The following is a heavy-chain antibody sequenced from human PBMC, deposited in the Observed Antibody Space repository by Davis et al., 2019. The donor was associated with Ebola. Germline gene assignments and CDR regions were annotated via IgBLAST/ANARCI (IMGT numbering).Heavy chain of an antibody. V-gene: IGHV4-30-4*08. CDR3: ARDSSSWYESAYYYGMDV. CDR1: GGSVSSGGYY. CDR2: IYYSGST. J-gene: IGHJ6*04. Sequence: SETLSLTCTVSGGSVSSGGYYWNWLRQSPGKGLEWIGYIYYSGSTYYNPSLKSRVSISLDTSKNQFSLKLSSVTAADTAVYYCARDSSSWYESAYYYGMDVWGKGTTVTVSS. D-gene: IGHD6-13*01.